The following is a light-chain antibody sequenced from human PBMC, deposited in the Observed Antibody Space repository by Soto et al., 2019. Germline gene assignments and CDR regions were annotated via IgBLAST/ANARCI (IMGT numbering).Light chain of an antibody. CDR1: QDICNY. CDR3: QQSFSIPYT. CDR2: DAS. Sequence: DIQVTQSPSSLSASVGARVTIACQANQDICNYLNWYQQKPAKAPRLLIYDASNLEIGVPSRFSGSGSGTEFSFTITSVHPEDFATYYCQQSFSIPYTFGRGTKVDIK. V-gene: IGKV1-33*01. J-gene: IGKJ2*01.